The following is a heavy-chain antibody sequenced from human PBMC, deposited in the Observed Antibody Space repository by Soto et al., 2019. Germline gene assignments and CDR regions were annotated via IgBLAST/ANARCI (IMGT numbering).Heavy chain of an antibody. D-gene: IGHD4-17*01. V-gene: IGHV4-59*01. CDR2: IYYSGST. CDR3: ARGYGDYVSDY. Sequence: QVQLQESGPGLVKPSETLSLTCTVSGGSISSYYWSWIRQPPGKGLEWIGYIYYSGSTNYNPSLKRRVTTSVDPSKNQFSLKLSSVTAADTAVYYCARGYGDYVSDYWGQGTLVTVSS. CDR1: GGSISSYY. J-gene: IGHJ4*02.